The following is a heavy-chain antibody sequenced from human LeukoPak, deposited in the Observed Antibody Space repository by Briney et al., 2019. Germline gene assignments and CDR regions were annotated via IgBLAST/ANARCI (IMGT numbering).Heavy chain of an antibody. D-gene: IGHD2-2*02. J-gene: IGHJ4*02. Sequence: SETLSRTCTVSGGSISSYYWSWIRQPPGKGLEWIGYIYYSGSTNYNPSLKSRVSISVDTSKNQFSLKLSSVTAADTAVYFCASSSSPYTPFDYWGQGTLVTVSS. CDR1: GGSISSYY. CDR3: ASSSSPYTPFDY. V-gene: IGHV4-59*01. CDR2: IYYSGST.